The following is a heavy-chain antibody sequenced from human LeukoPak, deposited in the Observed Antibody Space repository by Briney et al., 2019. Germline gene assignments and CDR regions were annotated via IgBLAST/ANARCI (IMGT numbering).Heavy chain of an antibody. J-gene: IGHJ4*02. CDR3: TRSGYSNGYDY. CDR1: GFTFSGHW. D-gene: IGHD6-19*01. CDR2: IIPDGSAT. Sequence: GGSLRLSCVASGFTFSGHWMHWVRQVQGKGLVAVSRIIPDGSATGYADSVKGRFTISRDNAKNTLYLEMNSLTAEDTALYYCTRSGYSNGYDYWGQGTLVTVSS. V-gene: IGHV3-74*01.